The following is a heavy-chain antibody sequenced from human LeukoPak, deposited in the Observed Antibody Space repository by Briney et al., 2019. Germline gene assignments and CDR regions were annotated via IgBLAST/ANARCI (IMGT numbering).Heavy chain of an antibody. Sequence: SETLSLTCAVYGGSFSGYYWSWIRQPPGKGLEWIGEINHSGSTNYNPSLKSRVTISVDTSKSQFSLKLSSVTAADTAVYYCARQYILLWFGELITNWFDPWGQGTLVTVSS. D-gene: IGHD3-10*01. CDR3: ARQYILLWFGELITNWFDP. J-gene: IGHJ5*02. V-gene: IGHV4-34*01. CDR1: GGSFSGYY. CDR2: INHSGST.